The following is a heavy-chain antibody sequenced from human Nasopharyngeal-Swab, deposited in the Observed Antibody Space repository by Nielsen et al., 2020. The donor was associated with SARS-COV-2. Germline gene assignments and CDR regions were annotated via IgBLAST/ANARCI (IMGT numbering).Heavy chain of an antibody. CDR1: GAFISGHH. CDR3: AREEYYYDSSGNYYRAFDN. J-gene: IGHJ4*02. D-gene: IGHD3-22*01. CDR2: VSYSGIT. Sequence: SETLSLTCTVSGAFISGHHWSWIRQPPGKGLEWIGYVSYSGITNYIPSLNSRVTISADSSKNQFSLELGSVTAADTAVYYCAREEYYYDSSGNYYRAFDNWGQGTLVSVSS. V-gene: IGHV4-59*11.